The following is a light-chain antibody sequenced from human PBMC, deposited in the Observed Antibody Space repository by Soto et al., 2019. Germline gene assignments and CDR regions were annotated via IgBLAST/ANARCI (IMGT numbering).Light chain of an antibody. CDR1: QSVSSY. V-gene: IGKV3-15*01. J-gene: IGKJ2*02. Sequence: EIRMKHSLATLSVSPREGATLSCGASQSVSSYLAWYQQKPGQAPRLLIYGASTRATGIPARFSGSGSGTDFTLTISRLEPEDFAVYYCQQYGRLGTFG. CDR2: GAS. CDR3: QQYGRLGT.